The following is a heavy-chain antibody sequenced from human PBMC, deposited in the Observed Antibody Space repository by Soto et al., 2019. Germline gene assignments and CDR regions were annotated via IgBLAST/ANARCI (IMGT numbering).Heavy chain of an antibody. D-gene: IGHD3-22*01. V-gene: IGHV3-33*08. CDR1: GFTFSSYG. J-gene: IGHJ4*02. Sequence: PGGSLRLSCAASGFTFSSYGMYWVRQAPGKGLEWVAVIWYDGSNKYYADSVKGRFTISRDNSKNTLYLQMKSLRVEDTAVYYCARDSTLYDSSGIFDYWGQGTPVTVSS. CDR3: ARDSTLYDSSGIFDY. CDR2: IWYDGSNK.